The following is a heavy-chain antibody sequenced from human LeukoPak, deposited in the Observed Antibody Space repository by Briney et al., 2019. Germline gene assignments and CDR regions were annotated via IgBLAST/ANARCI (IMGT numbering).Heavy chain of an antibody. CDR3: ARDRSTVDYYGLDV. CDR1: GGSISSGDFY. D-gene: IGHD4-11*01. Sequence: SETLSLTCTVSGGSISSGDFYWSWIRQPPEKGLEYIGYIYHSGITFYNPSLRSRVTVSIDTSRNQFSLKLSSVTAADTAVYYCARDRSTVDYYGLDVWGQGTTVIVSS. J-gene: IGHJ6*02. CDR2: IYHSGIT. V-gene: IGHV4-30-4*01.